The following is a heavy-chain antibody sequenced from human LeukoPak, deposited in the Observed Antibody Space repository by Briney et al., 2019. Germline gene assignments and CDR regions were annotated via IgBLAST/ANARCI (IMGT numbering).Heavy chain of an antibody. CDR3: AKGQGAAAGQGYFQH. J-gene: IGHJ1*01. V-gene: IGHV3-9*01. CDR2: ISWNSGSI. D-gene: IGHD6-13*01. CDR1: GFTFDDYA. Sequence: GGSLRLSCAASGFTFDDYAMHWVRQAPGKGLEWVSGISWNSGSIGYADSVKGRFTISRDNAKNSLYLQMNSLRAEDTALYYCAKGQGAAAGQGYFQHWGRGTLVTVSS.